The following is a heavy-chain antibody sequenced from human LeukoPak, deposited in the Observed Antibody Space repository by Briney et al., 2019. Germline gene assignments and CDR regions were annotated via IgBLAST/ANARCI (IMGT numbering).Heavy chain of an antibody. J-gene: IGHJ4*02. D-gene: IGHD1-14*01. V-gene: IGHV3-30*03. CDR2: ISYDGSNK. CDR3: ARHAVSTRILDY. CDR1: GFTFSSYG. Sequence: GRSLRLSCAASGFTFSSYGMHWVRQAPGKGLEWVAVISYDGSNKYYADSVKGRFTISRDNSKNTLYLQMNSLRAEDTAVYYCARHAVSTRILDYWGQGTLVTVSS.